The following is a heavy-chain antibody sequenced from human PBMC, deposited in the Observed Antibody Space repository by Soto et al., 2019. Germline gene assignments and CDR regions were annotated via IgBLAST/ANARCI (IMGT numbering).Heavy chain of an antibody. CDR1: GYPFGDYA. V-gene: IGHV3-23*01. Sequence: GGSLRLSCVASGYPFGDYAMRWVRQAPGKGLEWVSAISGSGGSTYYADSVKGRFTISRDNSKNTLYLQMNSLRAEDTAVYYCAKELSRAKGVYWGQGTLVTVSS. CDR3: AKELSRAKGVY. D-gene: IGHD2-2*01. J-gene: IGHJ4*02. CDR2: ISGSGGST.